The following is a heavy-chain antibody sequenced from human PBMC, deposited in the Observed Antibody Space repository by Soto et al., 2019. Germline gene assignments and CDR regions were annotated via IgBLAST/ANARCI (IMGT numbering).Heavy chain of an antibody. J-gene: IGHJ5*02. CDR2: INHSGST. CDR3: ARPGVAAAGTGGWFDP. CDR1: GGSFSGYY. V-gene: IGHV4-34*01. D-gene: IGHD6-13*01. Sequence: PSETLSLTCAVYGGSFSGYYWSWIRQPPGKGLEWIGEINHSGSTNYNPSLKSRVTISVDTSKNQFSLKLSSVTAADTAVYYCARPGVAAAGTGGWFDPWGQGTLVTVSS.